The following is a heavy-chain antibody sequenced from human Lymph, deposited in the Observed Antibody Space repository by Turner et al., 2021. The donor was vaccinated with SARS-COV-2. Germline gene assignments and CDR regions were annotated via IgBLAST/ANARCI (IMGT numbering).Heavy chain of an antibody. V-gene: IGHV1-2*02. J-gene: IGHJ4*02. Sequence: QVRLVQSGAVVQTPGASGLVSCSSSANTFTGYYRHWVRQAPGKGREWMGWINSNSGGTSYAQKFQGRVTMTSDTSISTAYMELSRLRADDTAVYYCVRGESIAGAGTQYFDYWGQGTLVTVSS. CDR2: INSNSGGT. CDR1: ANTFTGYY. D-gene: IGHD6-19*01. CDR3: VRGESIAGAGTQYFDY.